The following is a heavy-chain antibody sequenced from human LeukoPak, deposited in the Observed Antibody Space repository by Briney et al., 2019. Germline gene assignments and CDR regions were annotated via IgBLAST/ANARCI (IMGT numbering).Heavy chain of an antibody. Sequence: SVKVSCKASGFTFTSSAVQWVRQARGQRLEWIGWIVVASGNTNYAQKFQERVTITRDMSTSTAYMELSSLRSEDTAVYYCAASAGYCSGGSCYEIDAFDIWGQGTMVTVSS. V-gene: IGHV1-58*01. J-gene: IGHJ3*02. CDR2: IVVASGNT. CDR3: AASAGYCSGGSCYEIDAFDI. CDR1: GFTFTSSA. D-gene: IGHD2-15*01.